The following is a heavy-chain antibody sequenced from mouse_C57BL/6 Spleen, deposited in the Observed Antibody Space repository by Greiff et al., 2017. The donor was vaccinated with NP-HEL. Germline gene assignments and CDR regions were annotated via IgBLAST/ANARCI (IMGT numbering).Heavy chain of an antibody. CDR1: GFTFSSYA. CDR3: ARVRNYSNYFDY. V-gene: IGHV5-4*01. D-gene: IGHD2-5*01. CDR2: ISDGGSYT. J-gene: IGHJ2*01. Sequence: EVQGVESGGGLVKPGGSLKLSCAASGFTFSSYAMSWVRQTPEKRLEWVATISDGGSYTYYPDNVKGRFTISRDNAKNNLYLQMSHLKSEDTAMYYCARVRNYSNYFDYWGQGTTLTVSS.